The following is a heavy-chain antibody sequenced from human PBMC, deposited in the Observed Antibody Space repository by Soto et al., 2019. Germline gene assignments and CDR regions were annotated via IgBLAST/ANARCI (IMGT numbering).Heavy chain of an antibody. J-gene: IGHJ4*02. Sequence: QITLKESGPTLVKPTQTLTLTCTFSGFSLTTDAVGVGWIRQPPGKALEWLALIYWDDDKRYRPSLKSRLTITKDASRNQVVLTLTNMDPADTATYYCAHVYWAAAGTRYYFDYWGQGTLVTVSS. CDR3: AHVYWAAAGTRYYFDY. D-gene: IGHD6-19*01. CDR1: GFSLTTDAVG. V-gene: IGHV2-5*02. CDR2: IYWDDDK.